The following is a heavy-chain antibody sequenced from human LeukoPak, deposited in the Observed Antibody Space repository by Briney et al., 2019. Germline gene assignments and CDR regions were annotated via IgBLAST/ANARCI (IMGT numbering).Heavy chain of an antibody. CDR2: ISYDGSSK. D-gene: IGHD1-20*01. V-gene: IGHV3-30*18. Sequence: GGSLRLSCAASGFTFSSYGIHWVRQAPGKGLEWVAVISYDGSSKYYADSVKGRFTISRDNSKNTLYLQMNSLRAEDTALYYCAKDVKYNWNYIDYWGQGALVTVSS. J-gene: IGHJ4*02. CDR1: GFTFSSYG. CDR3: AKDVKYNWNYIDY.